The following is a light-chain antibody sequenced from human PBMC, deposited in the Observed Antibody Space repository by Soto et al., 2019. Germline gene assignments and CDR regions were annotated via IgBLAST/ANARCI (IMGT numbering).Light chain of an antibody. CDR1: QSVSSN. CDR2: GAS. J-gene: IGKJ1*01. CDR3: QQYNNWPWT. Sequence: EIVMTQSPATLSVSPGERATLSCRASQSVSSNLAWYQQKPGQAPRLLIYGASTRATGSPARFSGSRSGTESTLTISSLQSEDVAVYYCQQYNNWPWTFGQGTKVEIK. V-gene: IGKV3-15*01.